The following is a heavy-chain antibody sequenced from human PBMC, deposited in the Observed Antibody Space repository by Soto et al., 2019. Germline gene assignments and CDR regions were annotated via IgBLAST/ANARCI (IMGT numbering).Heavy chain of an antibody. CDR1: GYTLTELS. J-gene: IGHJ4*02. V-gene: IGHV1-24*01. CDR3: ETGLVRGVIPSADDY. CDR2: FDPEDGET. Sequence: ASVKVSCKVSGYTLTELSMHWVRQAPGKGLEWMGGFDPEDGETIYAQKFQGRVTMTEDTSTDTAYMELSSLRSEDTAVYYYETGLVRGVIPSADDYWGQGTLVTVSS. D-gene: IGHD3-10*01.